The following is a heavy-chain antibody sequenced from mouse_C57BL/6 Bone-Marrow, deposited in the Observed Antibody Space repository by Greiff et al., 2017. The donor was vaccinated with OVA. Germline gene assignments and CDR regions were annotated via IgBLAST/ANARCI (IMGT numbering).Heavy chain of an antibody. J-gene: IGHJ2*01. Sequence: VQLQQPGAELVRPGSSVKLSCKASGYTFTSYWMDWVKQRPGQGLEWIGNIYPSDSETHYNQKFKDKATLTVDKSSSTAYMQLSSLTSEDSAVYYCARSNNYRYYFDYWGKGTTLTVSS. CDR3: ARSNNYRYYFDY. V-gene: IGHV1-61*01. CDR2: IYPSDSET. D-gene: IGHD1-3*01. CDR1: GYTFTSYW.